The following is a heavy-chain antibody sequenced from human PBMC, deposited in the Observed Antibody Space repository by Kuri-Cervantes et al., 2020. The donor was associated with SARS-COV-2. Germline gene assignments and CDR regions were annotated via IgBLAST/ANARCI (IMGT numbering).Heavy chain of an antibody. J-gene: IGHJ4*02. V-gene: IGHV3-21*01. CDR3: ARDLRLGKSLDY. CDR2: ISSSSSYI. CDR1: GFTFSSYS. D-gene: IGHD7-27*01. Sequence: GESLKISCAASGFTFSSYSMNWVRQAPGKGLEWASSISSSSSYIYYADSVKGRFTISRDNAKNSLYLQMSSLRAEDTAAYYCARDLRLGKSLDYWGQGTLVTVSS.